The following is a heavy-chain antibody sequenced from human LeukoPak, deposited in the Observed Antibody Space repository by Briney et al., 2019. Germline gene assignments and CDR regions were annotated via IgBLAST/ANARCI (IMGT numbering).Heavy chain of an antibody. V-gene: IGHV4-39*07. Sequence: SETLSLTCTVSGGSISSGSYYWGWIRQPPGKGLEWIGSIYYSGSTYYNPSLKSRVTISVDTSKNQFSLKLSSVTAADTAVYYCARGMYSSSLPFDYWGQGTLVTVSS. CDR3: ARGMYSSSLPFDY. D-gene: IGHD6-13*01. J-gene: IGHJ4*02. CDR1: GGSISSGSYY. CDR2: IYYSGST.